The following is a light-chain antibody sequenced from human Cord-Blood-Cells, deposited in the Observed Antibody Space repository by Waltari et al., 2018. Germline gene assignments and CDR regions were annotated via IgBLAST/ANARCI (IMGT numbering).Light chain of an antibody. J-gene: IGKJ4*01. V-gene: IGKV4-1*01. CDR1: QSVLYRSNNKNY. Sequence: DIVMTQSPDSLAVSLGARATINCKSSQSVLYRSNNKNYLAWYQQKPGQPPKLLIYWASTRESGVPDRFSGSGSGTDFTLTISSLQAEDVAVYYCQQYYSTPPVTFGGGTKVEIK. CDR3: QQYYSTPPVT. CDR2: WAS.